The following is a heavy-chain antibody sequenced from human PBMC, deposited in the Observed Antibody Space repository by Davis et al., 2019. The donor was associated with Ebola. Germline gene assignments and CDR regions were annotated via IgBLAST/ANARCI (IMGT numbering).Heavy chain of an antibody. CDR1: GNSFSSYW. CDR2: IYPGDSDT. V-gene: IGHV5-51*01. J-gene: IGHJ4*02. Sequence: GESLKISCKGSGNSFSSYWIAWVRQMPGKGLEWMGIIYPGDSDTRYSPSFQGRVTISADKSISTAYLQWSSLRASDTAMYYCARGMVRGVITSGFEYWGQGTLVTVSS. CDR3: ARGMVRGVITSGFEY. D-gene: IGHD3-10*01.